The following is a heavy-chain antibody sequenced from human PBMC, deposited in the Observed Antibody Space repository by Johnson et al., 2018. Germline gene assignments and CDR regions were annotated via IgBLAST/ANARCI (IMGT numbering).Heavy chain of an antibody. CDR1: GFTFSSYS. CDR3: ATRITTGEDFQH. Sequence: VQLVESGGGLVKPGGSLRLSCGASGFTFSSYSMNWVRQAPGKGLEWVSSISSSIYYIYYADTVKGRFTISRDNAKNSLFLQMNSLRAEDTAVYYCATRITTGEDFQHWGQGTLVTVSS. V-gene: IGHV3-21*01. CDR2: ISSSIYYI. D-gene: IGHD3-10*01. J-gene: IGHJ1*01.